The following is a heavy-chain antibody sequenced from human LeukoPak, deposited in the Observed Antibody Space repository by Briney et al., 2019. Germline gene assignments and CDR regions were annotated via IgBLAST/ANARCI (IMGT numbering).Heavy chain of an antibody. J-gene: IGHJ4*02. CDR1: GFTFNNYA. Sequence: GGSLRLSCAASGFTFNNYAVIWVRQAPGKGLEWVSAISGSGGSTYYADSVKGRFTISRDNSKNTLFLQMNSLRAEDTAVYYYAKDHSVTPYYFDYWGQGTLVTVSS. CDR3: AKDHSVTPYYFDY. CDR2: ISGSGGST. D-gene: IGHD4-17*01. V-gene: IGHV3-23*01.